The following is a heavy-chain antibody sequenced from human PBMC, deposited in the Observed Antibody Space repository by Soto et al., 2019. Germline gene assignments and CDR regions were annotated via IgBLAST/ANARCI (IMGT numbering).Heavy chain of an antibody. Sequence: DVQRVESGGGLVQPGRSLRLSCAASGFTFDDYAMHWVRQAPGKGLEWVSCISWNSGKIDYADSMKGRVTISRDNAKNALYLQINSLRTEDTAMYYCAKDIGPFGVSPYYHYGMTVWGQGTTVTVSS. J-gene: IGHJ6*02. V-gene: IGHV3-9*01. CDR2: ISWNSGKI. CDR1: GFTFDDYA. D-gene: IGHD3-3*01. CDR3: AKDIGPFGVSPYYHYGMTV.